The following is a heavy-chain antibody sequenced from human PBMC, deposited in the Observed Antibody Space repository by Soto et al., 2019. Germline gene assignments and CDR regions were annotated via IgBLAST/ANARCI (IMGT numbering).Heavy chain of an antibody. V-gene: IGHV4-30-4*01. CDR1: GGSISSGDYY. Sequence: QVQLQESGPGLVKPSQTLSLTCTVSGGSISSGDYYWSWIRQPPGKGLEWIGYIYYSGSTYYNPSLKSRVTISVDTSKNQFSLKLSSVTAADTAVYYCARGKGSSWYGFCFDPWGQGTLVTVSS. D-gene: IGHD6-13*01. CDR3: ARGKGSSWYGFCFDP. CDR2: IYYSGST. J-gene: IGHJ5*02.